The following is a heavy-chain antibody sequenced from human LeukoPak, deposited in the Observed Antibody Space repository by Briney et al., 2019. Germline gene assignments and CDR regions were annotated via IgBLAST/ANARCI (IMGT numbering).Heavy chain of an antibody. D-gene: IGHD5-18*01. CDR2: IYHSGST. CDR3: ARGRGYSYGYVNWFDP. CDR1: GGSISSGGYS. Sequence: SETLSLTCAVSGGSISSGGYSWRWIRQPPGKGLEWIGYIYHSGSTYYNPSLKSRVTISVDRSKNQFSLKLSSVTAADTAVYYCARGRGYSYGYVNWFDPWGQGTLVTVSS. V-gene: IGHV4-30-2*01. J-gene: IGHJ5*02.